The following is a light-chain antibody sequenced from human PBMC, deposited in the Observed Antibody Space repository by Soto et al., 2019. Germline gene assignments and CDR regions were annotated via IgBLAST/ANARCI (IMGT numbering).Light chain of an antibody. Sequence: QSALTQPASVSGSPGQSITISCTGTSSDVGGYNYVSWYQQHPGNAPKLMIYDVSNRPSGVSNLFSGSKSGNTASLTISGRQAEAEADYYCCSSSGSSTWVFGGGTQLTVL. CDR1: SSDVGGYNY. CDR3: CSSSGSSTWV. V-gene: IGLV2-14*01. CDR2: DVS. J-gene: IGLJ3*02.